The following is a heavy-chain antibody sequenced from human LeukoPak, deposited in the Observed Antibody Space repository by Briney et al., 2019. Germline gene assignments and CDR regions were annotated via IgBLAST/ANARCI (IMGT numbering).Heavy chain of an antibody. CDR3: ARVGYYDFWSGYLWFDP. J-gene: IGHJ5*02. Sequence: PGGSLRLSCAASGFTFDDYAMHWVRQSPGKGLEWVSGISWNSGSIGYADSVKGRFTISRDNAKNSLYLQMNSLRAEDTAVYYCARVGYYDFWSGYLWFDPWGQGTLVTVSS. CDR2: ISWNSGSI. CDR1: GFTFDDYA. D-gene: IGHD3-3*01. V-gene: IGHV3-9*01.